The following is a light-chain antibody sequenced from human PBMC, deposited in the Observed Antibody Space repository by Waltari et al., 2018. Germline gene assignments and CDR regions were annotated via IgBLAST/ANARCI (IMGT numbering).Light chain of an antibody. V-gene: IGLV4-69*01. CDR2: VNSDGRH. J-gene: IGLJ3*02. Sequence: QLVLTQSPSASASLGASVKLTCTLSSGHSSNVIAWLQQQPEKGPRYLMKVNSDGRHSKGDKIPDRFAGSSSGAEHYLTISSLQSEDEADYYCPTGGHGTWVFGGGTKLTVL. CDR3: PTGGHGTWV. CDR1: SGHSSNV.